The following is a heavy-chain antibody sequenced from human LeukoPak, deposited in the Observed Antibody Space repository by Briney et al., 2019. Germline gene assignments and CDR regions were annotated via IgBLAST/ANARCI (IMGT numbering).Heavy chain of an antibody. Sequence: GGSLRLSCAASGFTFSSYEMNWVRQAPGKGLEWVSYISSSRSTIYYADSVKGRFTISRDNAKNSLYLRMNSLRAEDTAVYYCARTYYDSSGYYYFDYWGQGTLVTVSS. V-gene: IGHV3-48*03. CDR2: ISSSRSTI. CDR3: ARTYYDSSGYYYFDY. D-gene: IGHD3-22*01. J-gene: IGHJ4*02. CDR1: GFTFSSYE.